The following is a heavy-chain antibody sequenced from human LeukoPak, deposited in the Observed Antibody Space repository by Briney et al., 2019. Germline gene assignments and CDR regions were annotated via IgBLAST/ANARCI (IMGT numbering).Heavy chain of an antibody. CDR2: ISSSSSTI. CDR1: GFTFSSYS. V-gene: IGHV3-48*01. CDR3: AKEIWPTVTTPGWTYFDY. Sequence: GGSLRLSCAASGFTFSSYSMNWVRQAPGKGLEWVSYISSSSSTIYYADSVKGRFTISRDNSKNTLYLQMNSLRAEDTAVYYCAKEIWPTVTTPGWTYFDYWGQGALVTVSS. J-gene: IGHJ4*02. D-gene: IGHD4-17*01.